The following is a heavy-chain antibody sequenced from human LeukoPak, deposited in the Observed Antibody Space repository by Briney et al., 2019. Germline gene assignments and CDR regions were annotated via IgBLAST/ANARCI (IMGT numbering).Heavy chain of an antibody. CDR3: ARHRDRYSYDSYYFDY. J-gene: IGHJ4*02. Sequence: GESLKISCKGSGYDFTTYWIAWVRRLPGKGGEWMGIIYPGDSDTRYSPSFQGQVTISADKSITTAYLQWSSLKASDTAMYYCARHRDRYSYDSYYFDYLGQGTLVTVSS. CDR2: IYPGDSDT. V-gene: IGHV5-51*01. D-gene: IGHD5-18*01. CDR1: GYDFTTYW.